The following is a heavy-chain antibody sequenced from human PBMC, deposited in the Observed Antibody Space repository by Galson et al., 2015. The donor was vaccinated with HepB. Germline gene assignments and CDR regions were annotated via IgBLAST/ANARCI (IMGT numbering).Heavy chain of an antibody. CDR1: GFSLSTSGIC. D-gene: IGHD6-19*01. J-gene: IGHJ6*02. V-gene: IGHV2-70*11. CDR3: ARSVIAVAGAYYYYYGMDV. Sequence: PALVKPTQTLTLTCTFSGFSLSTSGICVSWTRQPPGKALEWLARIDWDDDKYYSTSLKTRLTISKDTSKNQVVLTMTNMDPVDTATYYCARSVIAVAGAYYYYYGMDVWGQGTTVTVSS. CDR2: IDWDDDK.